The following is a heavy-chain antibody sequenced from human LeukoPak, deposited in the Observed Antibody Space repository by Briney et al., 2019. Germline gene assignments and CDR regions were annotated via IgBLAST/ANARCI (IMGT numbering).Heavy chain of an antibody. V-gene: IGHV1-69*13. CDR1: GGTFSSYA. Sequence: ASVKVSCKASGGTFSSYAISWVRQAPGQGLEWMGGIIPIFGTANYAQKFQGRVTITADESTSTAYMELSSLRSEDTAVYYCARASDPSYCSGGSCYSRNWFDPWGQGTLVTASS. CDR3: ARASDPSYCSGGSCYSRNWFDP. D-gene: IGHD2-15*01. CDR2: IIPIFGTA. J-gene: IGHJ5*02.